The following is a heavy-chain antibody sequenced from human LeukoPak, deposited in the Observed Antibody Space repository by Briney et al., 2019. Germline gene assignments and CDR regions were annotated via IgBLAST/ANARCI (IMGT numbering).Heavy chain of an antibody. CDR2: INHSGST. D-gene: IGHD6-19*01. CDR1: GGSFSGYY. Sequence: PSETLSLTCAVYGGSFSGYYWSWIRQPPGKGLEWIGEINHSGSTNYNPSLKSRVTISVDTSKNQFSLKLSSVTAADTAVYYCARLPNIEVADYWGQGTLVTVSS. CDR3: ARLPNIEVADY. J-gene: IGHJ4*02. V-gene: IGHV4-34*01.